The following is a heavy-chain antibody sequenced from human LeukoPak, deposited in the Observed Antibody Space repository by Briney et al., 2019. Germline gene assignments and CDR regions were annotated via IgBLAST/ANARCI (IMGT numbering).Heavy chain of an antibody. CDR3: ARGPSLVVVTAIPFDY. CDR2: INPSGGST. D-gene: IGHD2-21*02. J-gene: IGHJ4*02. Sequence: ASVKVSCKASGYTFTSYYMHWVRQAPGQGLEWMGIINPSGGSTSYAQKFQGRVTMTRDTSTSTVYMELRSLRSEDTAVYYCARGPSLVVVTAIPFDYWGQGTLVTVSS. CDR1: GYTFTSYY. V-gene: IGHV1-46*01.